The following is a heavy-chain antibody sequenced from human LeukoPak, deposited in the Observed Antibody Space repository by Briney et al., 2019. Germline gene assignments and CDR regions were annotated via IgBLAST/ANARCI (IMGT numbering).Heavy chain of an antibody. V-gene: IGHV3-23*01. Sequence: PGGSLRLSCAASGFTFNSYAINWVRQAPGKGLEWVSTVSLTGGTTYHADSVKGRFTISRDNSKNTLYVQMNSLRAEDTAVYYCAKDLGEQWLANTWFDPWGQGTLVTVSS. J-gene: IGHJ5*02. D-gene: IGHD6-19*01. CDR2: VSLTGGTT. CDR1: GFTFNSYA. CDR3: AKDLGEQWLANTWFDP.